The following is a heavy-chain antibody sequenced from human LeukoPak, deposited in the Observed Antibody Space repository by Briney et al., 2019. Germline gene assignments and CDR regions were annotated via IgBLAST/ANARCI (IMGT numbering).Heavy chain of an antibody. CDR2: ISSSSSDT. Sequence: GGSLRLSCAASGFTFTDYYMSWIRQAAGKGLQWLSYISSSSSDTSYADSVRGRFTISRDNAKKSVYLQMNSLRGEDTAIYYCVKSGGRNGGTWGQGTLVTVSS. D-gene: IGHD5-12*01. V-gene: IGHV3-11*06. J-gene: IGHJ5*02. CDR3: VKSGGRNGGT. CDR1: GFTFTDYY.